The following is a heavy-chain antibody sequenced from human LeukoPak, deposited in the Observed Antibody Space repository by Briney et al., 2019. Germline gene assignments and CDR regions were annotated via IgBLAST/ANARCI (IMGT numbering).Heavy chain of an antibody. CDR1: GFTFSSYA. V-gene: IGHV3-23*01. CDR2: ISGSGGST. J-gene: IGHJ3*02. D-gene: IGHD6-13*01. CDR3: ARGSWEAAAGTATAFPDAFDI. Sequence: QPGGSLRLSCAASGFTFSSYAMSWVRQAPGKGLEWVSAISGSGGSTYYADSVKGRFTISRDNSKNTLYLQMNSLRAEDTAVYYCARGSWEAAAGTATAFPDAFDIWGQGTMVTVSS.